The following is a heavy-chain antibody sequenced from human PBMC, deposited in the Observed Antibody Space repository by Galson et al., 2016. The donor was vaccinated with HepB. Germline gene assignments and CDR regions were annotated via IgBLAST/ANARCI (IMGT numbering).Heavy chain of an antibody. CDR2: IYPGDSDT. D-gene: IGHD3-3*02. J-gene: IGHJ4*02. Sequence: QSGAEVKKPGESLKISCKASGYSFASYWIGWVRQMPGKGLEWMGIIYPGDSDTKYSPSFQARVTFSADKSLSTAYLQWNSLKASDTAIYLCARHTSLGFSTNFGPDSWGQGTLVTVSP. CDR3: ARHTSLGFSTNFGPDS. V-gene: IGHV5-51*01. CDR1: GYSFASYW.